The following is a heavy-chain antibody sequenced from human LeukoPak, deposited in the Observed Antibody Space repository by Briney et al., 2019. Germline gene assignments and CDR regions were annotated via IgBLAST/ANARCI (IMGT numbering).Heavy chain of an antibody. D-gene: IGHD2-2*02. J-gene: IGHJ6*03. CDR1: GFTFSSYA. CDR2: ISGSGGST. V-gene: IGHV3-23*01. CDR3: AKAPSDIVVVPAAIPGSTNMDV. Sequence: GGSLRLSCAASGFTFSSYAMSWVRQAPGKRLEWVSAISGSGGSTYYADSVKGRFTISRDNSKNTLYLQMNSLRAEDTAVYYCAKAPSDIVVVPAAIPGSTNMDVWGKGTTVTVSS.